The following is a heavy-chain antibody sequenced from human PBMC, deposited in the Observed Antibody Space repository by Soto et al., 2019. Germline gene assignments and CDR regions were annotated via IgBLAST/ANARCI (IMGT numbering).Heavy chain of an antibody. Sequence: SETLSLPCTVSGGSVSSGSDYWSWIRQPPGKGLEWIGYIYYSGSTNYNPSLKSRVTISVDTSKNQFSLKLSSVTAADTAVYYCARGGTVLWFGELSLDGMDVWGQGTTVTVSS. V-gene: IGHV4-61*01. CDR2: IYYSGST. CDR1: GGSVSSGSDY. CDR3: ARGGTVLWFGELSLDGMDV. J-gene: IGHJ6*02. D-gene: IGHD3-10*01.